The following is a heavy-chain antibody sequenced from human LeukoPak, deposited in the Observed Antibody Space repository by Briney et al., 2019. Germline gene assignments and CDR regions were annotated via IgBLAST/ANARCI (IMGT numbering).Heavy chain of an antibody. V-gene: IGHV3-23*01. D-gene: IGHD3-22*01. CDR3: ARAIEAFYDSSGYYDY. CDR1: GFTFSDYA. CDR2: ISGSGGST. Sequence: PGGSLRLSCAASGFTFSDYAMSWVRQAPGKGLEWVSGISGSGGSTYYADSVKGRFTISRDNSKNTLYLQMNSLRAEDTAVYYCARAIEAFYDSSGYYDYWGQGTLVTVSS. J-gene: IGHJ4*02.